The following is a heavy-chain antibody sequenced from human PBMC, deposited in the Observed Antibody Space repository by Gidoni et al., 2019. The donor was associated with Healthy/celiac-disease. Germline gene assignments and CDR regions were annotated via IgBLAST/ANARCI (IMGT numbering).Heavy chain of an antibody. Sequence: GFTFRSYAMHWLRQAPGKALEWVVGLLYDGSNKYYADSVKGRFTISRDKSQNTLYLQMNSLRAEDTAVYYCARDFPYCGVVCYSGYDYWGQGTLVTVSS. J-gene: IGHJ4*02. CDR1: GFTFRSYA. CDR3: ARDFPYCGVVCYSGYDY. D-gene: IGHD2-21*02. V-gene: IGHV3-30-3*01. CDR2: LLYDGSNK.